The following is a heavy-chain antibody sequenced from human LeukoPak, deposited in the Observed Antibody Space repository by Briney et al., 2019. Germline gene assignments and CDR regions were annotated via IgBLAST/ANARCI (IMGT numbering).Heavy chain of an antibody. Sequence: PGGSLRLSCAASGFTVSSNYMSWVRHAPGQGLEWVSVIYSGGSTYYADSVTGRFTISRDNSKNTLYLQVNSLRADDTAVYYCARTPAADYYFYMDVWGKGTTVTVSS. V-gene: IGHV3-53*01. D-gene: IGHD2-2*01. CDR3: ARTPAADYYFYMDV. J-gene: IGHJ6*03. CDR2: IYSGGST. CDR1: GFTVSSNY.